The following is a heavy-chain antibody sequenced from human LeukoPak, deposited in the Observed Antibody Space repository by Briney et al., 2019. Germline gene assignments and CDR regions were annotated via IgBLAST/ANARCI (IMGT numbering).Heavy chain of an antibody. V-gene: IGHV1-18*01. Sequence: ASVKVSCKASGGTFSSYAISWVRQAPGQGLEWMGWISAYNGNTNYAQKLQGRVTMTTDTSTSTAYMELRSLRSDDTAVYYCARDHWNLGKDAFDIWGQGTMVTVSS. CDR1: GGTFSSYA. D-gene: IGHD1-1*01. CDR2: ISAYNGNT. J-gene: IGHJ3*02. CDR3: ARDHWNLGKDAFDI.